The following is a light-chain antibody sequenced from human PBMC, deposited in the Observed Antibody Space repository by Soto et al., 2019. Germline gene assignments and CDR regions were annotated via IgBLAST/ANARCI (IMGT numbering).Light chain of an antibody. J-gene: IGLJ1*01. Sequence: QSALTQTPSASGTPGQRVTISCSGSSSNIGSNYVYWYQQLPGTAPKLLIHRNNQRPSGVPDRFSGSKSGTSASLAISGLRSEDEADYYCAAWDDSLSGRYVFGTGTQLTVL. CDR1: SSNIGSNY. CDR3: AAWDDSLSGRYV. V-gene: IGLV1-47*01. CDR2: RNN.